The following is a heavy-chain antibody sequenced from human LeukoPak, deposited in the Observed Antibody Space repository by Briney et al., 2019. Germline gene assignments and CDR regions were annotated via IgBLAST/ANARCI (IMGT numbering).Heavy chain of an antibody. V-gene: IGHV4-61*02. CDR1: GGSISSGSYY. CDR3: ARRGQQLVPEAYYFDY. D-gene: IGHD6-13*01. Sequence: SETLSLTCTVSGGSISSGSYYWSWIRQPAGKGLEWIGRIYTSGSTNYNPSLKSRVTISVDTSKNQFSLKLSSVTAADTAVYYCARRGQQLVPEAYYFDYWGQGTLVTVSS. J-gene: IGHJ4*02. CDR2: IYTSGST.